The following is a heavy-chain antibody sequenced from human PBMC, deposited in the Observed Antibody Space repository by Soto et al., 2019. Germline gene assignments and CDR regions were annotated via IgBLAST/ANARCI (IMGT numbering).Heavy chain of an antibody. J-gene: IGHJ3*02. CDR1: GFTFSSYG. V-gene: IGHV3-33*01. CDR2: IWYDGSNK. CDR3: ASKNYDFWSGYYHGAFDI. Sequence: QVQLVESGGGVVQPGRSLRLSCAASGFTFSSYGMHWVRQAPGKGLEWVAVIWYDGSNKYYADSVKGRFTISRDKSKNTLYLQMNSLRAEDTAVYYCASKNYDFWSGYYHGAFDIWGQGTMVTVSS. D-gene: IGHD3-3*01.